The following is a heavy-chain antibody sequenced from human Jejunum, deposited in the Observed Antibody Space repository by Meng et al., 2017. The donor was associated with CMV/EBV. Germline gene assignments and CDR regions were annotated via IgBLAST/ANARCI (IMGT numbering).Heavy chain of an antibody. V-gene: IGHV3-73*01. D-gene: IGHD2-2*01. Sequence: FPLRYYTFTWVRQAPGKGLEGVGRSRSKTYSSATAYAASVKGRFIISRDDSKNTAYLQMNSLKTEDTAVYYCTRHSIVVVPAAGFDPWGQGTLVTVSS. CDR1: FPLRYYT. CDR2: SRSKTYSSAT. J-gene: IGHJ5*02. CDR3: TRHSIVVVPAAGFDP.